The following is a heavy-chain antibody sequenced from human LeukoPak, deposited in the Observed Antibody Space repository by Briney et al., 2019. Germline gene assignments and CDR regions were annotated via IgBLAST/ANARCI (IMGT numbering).Heavy chain of an antibody. V-gene: IGHV1-2*02. CDR3: ARGDIVGAADY. J-gene: IGHJ4*02. Sequence: VASVKVSCKASGYTFTGYYMHWVRQAPGQGLEWMGWINPNSGGTNYAQKFRGRVTTTRDTSISTAYMELSRLRSDDTAVYYCARGDIVGAADYWGQGTLVTVSS. D-gene: IGHD1-26*01. CDR2: INPNSGGT. CDR1: GYTFTGYY.